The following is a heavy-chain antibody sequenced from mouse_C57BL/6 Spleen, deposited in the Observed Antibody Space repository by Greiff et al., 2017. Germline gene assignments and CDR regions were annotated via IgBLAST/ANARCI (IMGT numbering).Heavy chain of an antibody. V-gene: IGHV2-2*01. Sequence: VQLQESGPGLVQPSQSLSITCIVSGFSLTSYGVHWVRQSPGTGLEWLGVIWSGGRTDYNAAFISRLSISKDNSKSQVFFKMNSLQADDTAIYYCARDSSCPLYAMDYWGQGTSVTVSS. CDR1: GFSLTSYG. D-gene: IGHD3-2*02. CDR2: IWSGGRT. J-gene: IGHJ4*01. CDR3: ARDSSCPLYAMDY.